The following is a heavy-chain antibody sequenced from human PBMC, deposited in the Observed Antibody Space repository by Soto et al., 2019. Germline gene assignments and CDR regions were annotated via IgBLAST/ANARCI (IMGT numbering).Heavy chain of an antibody. J-gene: IGHJ4*02. Sequence: SETLSLTCTVSGGSSSSYYWSWIRQPPGKGLEWIGYIYYSGSTNYNPSLKSRVTISVDTSKNQFSLKLSSVTAADTAVYYCARDMGSYGDYGFDYWGQGTLVTVSS. CDR1: GGSSSSYY. CDR3: ARDMGSYGDYGFDY. V-gene: IGHV4-59*01. CDR2: IYYSGST. D-gene: IGHD4-17*01.